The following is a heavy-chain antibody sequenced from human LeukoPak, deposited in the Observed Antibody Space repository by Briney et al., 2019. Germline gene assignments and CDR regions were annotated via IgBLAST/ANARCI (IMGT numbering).Heavy chain of an antibody. CDR3: AISHYDSSGYYRHRDY. Sequence: ETLSLTCAVYGGSFSGYYWSWIRQPPGKGLEWIGEINHSGSTNYNPSLKSRVTISVDTPKNQFSLKVSSVTAADTAVYYCAISHYDSSGYYRHRDYWGQGTLVTVSS. V-gene: IGHV4-34*01. J-gene: IGHJ4*02. CDR2: INHSGST. D-gene: IGHD3-22*01. CDR1: GGSFSGYY.